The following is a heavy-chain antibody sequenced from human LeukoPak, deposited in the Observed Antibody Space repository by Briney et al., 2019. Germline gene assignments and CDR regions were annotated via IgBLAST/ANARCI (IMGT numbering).Heavy chain of an antibody. Sequence: PGGSLRLSCAAPGFTFSSYATHWVRQAPGKVLEWVAVISYDGSNKYYADSVKGRFTISRDNSKNTLYLQMNSLRAEDTAVYYCAREAGTQPYYYYGMDVWGQGTTVTVSS. CDR1: GFTFSSYA. CDR2: ISYDGSNK. J-gene: IGHJ6*02. D-gene: IGHD1-7*01. V-gene: IGHV3-30-3*01. CDR3: AREAGTQPYYYYGMDV.